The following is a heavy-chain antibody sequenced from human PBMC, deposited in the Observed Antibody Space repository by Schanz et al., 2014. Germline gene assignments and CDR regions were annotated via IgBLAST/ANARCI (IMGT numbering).Heavy chain of an antibody. D-gene: IGHD3-22*01. Sequence: QVQLVQSGAEVKKPGSSVKVSCKASGGTFSTYTISWVRQAPGQGLEWMGRIIPILGIATYAQKFQGRLTITADKSTCTAYMELSSLRSEDTAMYYCARDYYDSSGYYYCDYWGQGTLVTVSS. J-gene: IGHJ4*02. CDR1: GGTFSTYT. V-gene: IGHV1-69*08. CDR2: IIPILGIA. CDR3: ARDYYDSSGYYYCDY.